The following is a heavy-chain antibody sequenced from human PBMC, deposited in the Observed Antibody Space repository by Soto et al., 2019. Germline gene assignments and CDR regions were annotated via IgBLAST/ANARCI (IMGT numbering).Heavy chain of an antibody. J-gene: IGHJ6*02. D-gene: IGHD5-18*01. Sequence: QLQLQESGPGLVKPSETLSLTCTVSGGSISSSSYYWGWIRQPPGKGLEWIGRIYYSGTTDYNPSLKSRVTISVHTSKNQFSLRLSSVTAADTAVYYCARPNKAMGNGYYGMDVWGQGTTVTVSS. V-gene: IGHV4-39*01. CDR1: GGSISSSSYY. CDR3: ARPNKAMGNGYYGMDV. CDR2: IYYSGTT.